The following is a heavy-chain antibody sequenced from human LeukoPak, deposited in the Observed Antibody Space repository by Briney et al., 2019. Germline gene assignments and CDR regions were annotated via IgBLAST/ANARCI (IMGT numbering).Heavy chain of an antibody. J-gene: IGHJ3*02. V-gene: IGHV5-51*01. CDR1: GYRFTSYW. CDR2: IYSGDSDT. D-gene: IGHD3-22*01. CDR3: ASPTLYDSSGHLQDDAFDI. Sequence: LGESLKISCKGSGYRFTSYWIGWVRQMPGKGLEWMGIIYSGDSDTRYSPSLQGQVTISADKSINTAYLQWSSLKASDTAMYYCASPTLYDSSGHLQDDAFDIWGQGTMVTVSS.